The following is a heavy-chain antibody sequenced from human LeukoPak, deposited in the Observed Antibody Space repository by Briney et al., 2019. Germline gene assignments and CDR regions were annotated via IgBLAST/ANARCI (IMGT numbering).Heavy chain of an antibody. CDR1: GFTSSSYI. V-gene: IGHV3-23*01. CDR2: IGGGGGDT. J-gene: IGHJ4*02. CDR3: AKGGRGTYDS. Sequence: PGGSLRLSCAASGFTSSSYIMAWVRQAPGKGLQWVSSIGGGGGDTYYADSVKGRFTIPRDNSKNTLSLQMNSLRADDTAVYYCAKGGRGTYDSWGQGTLVTVSS. D-gene: IGHD3-16*01.